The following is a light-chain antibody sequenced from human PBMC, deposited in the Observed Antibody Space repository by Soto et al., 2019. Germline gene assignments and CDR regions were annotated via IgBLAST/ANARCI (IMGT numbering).Light chain of an antibody. CDR3: QQYGSSPT. V-gene: IGKV3D-20*01. CDR1: QSVSSSY. CDR2: DAS. Sequence: EIVLTQSPATLSLSPGERATLSCGASQSVSSSYLAWYQQKPGLAPRLLNYDASSRATGIPDRFSGSGSGTDFTLTISRLEPEDFAVYYCQQYGSSPTFGQGTRLEIK. J-gene: IGKJ5*01.